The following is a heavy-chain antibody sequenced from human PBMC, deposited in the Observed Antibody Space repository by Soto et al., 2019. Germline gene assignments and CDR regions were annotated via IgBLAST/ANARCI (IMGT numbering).Heavy chain of an antibody. CDR1: GYSFTSYW. V-gene: IGHV5-10-1*01. Sequence: GESLKISCKGSGYSFTSYWIDWVRQMPGKGLEWMGRIDPSDSYTNYSPSFQGHVTISADKSISTAYLQWSSLKASDTAMYDWARPGYYDSSGYLDAFDIWGQGTMATVSS. J-gene: IGHJ3*02. CDR3: ARPGYYDSSGYLDAFDI. CDR2: IDPSDSYT. D-gene: IGHD3-22*01.